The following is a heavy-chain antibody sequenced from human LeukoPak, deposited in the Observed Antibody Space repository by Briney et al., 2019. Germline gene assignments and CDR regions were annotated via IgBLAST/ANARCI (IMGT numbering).Heavy chain of an antibody. V-gene: IGHV1-69*04. Sequence: GASVKVSCKASGGTFSSYAISWVRQAPGQGLEWMGRIIPILGIANYAQKFQGRVTITADKSTSTAYMELSSLRSEDTAVYYCARAPNWDRSGGSCYSDAFDVWGQGTMVTVSS. CDR1: GGTFSSYA. D-gene: IGHD2-15*01. CDR2: IIPILGIA. J-gene: IGHJ3*01. CDR3: ARAPNWDRSGGSCYSDAFDV.